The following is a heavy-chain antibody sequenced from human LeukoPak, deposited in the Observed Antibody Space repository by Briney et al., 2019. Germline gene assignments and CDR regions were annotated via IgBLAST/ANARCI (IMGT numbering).Heavy chain of an antibody. Sequence: PGGSLRLSCAASGFTFSSYAMSWVRQAPGKGLEWVSAISGSGGSTYYADSVKGRLTISRDNSKNTLYLQTNSLRAEDTAVYYCAKDREEMATISYYFDYWGQGTLVTVSS. J-gene: IGHJ4*02. V-gene: IGHV3-23*01. CDR1: GFTFSSYA. D-gene: IGHD5-24*01. CDR3: AKDREEMATISYYFDY. CDR2: ISGSGGST.